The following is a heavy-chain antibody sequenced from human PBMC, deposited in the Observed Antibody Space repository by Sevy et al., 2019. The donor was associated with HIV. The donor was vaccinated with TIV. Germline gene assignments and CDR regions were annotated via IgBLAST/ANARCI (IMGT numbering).Heavy chain of an antibody. V-gene: IGHV3-74*01. CDR3: AREAITGDELDY. CDR2: INSDGSST. J-gene: IGHJ4*02. Sequence: GGSLRLSCAASGFTFSSYWMHWVRQAPGKGLVWVSRINSDGSSTSYADSVKGRFTISRDNAKNTLYLQMNSLRAEDTAVYYCAREAITGDELDYWGQGTLVTVSS. D-gene: IGHD1-20*01. CDR1: GFTFSSYW.